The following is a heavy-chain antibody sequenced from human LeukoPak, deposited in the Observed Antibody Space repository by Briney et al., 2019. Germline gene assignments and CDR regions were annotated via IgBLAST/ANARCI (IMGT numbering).Heavy chain of an antibody. CDR2: IYASGTT. V-gene: IGHV4-61*02. CDR3: KMGYSSGWEPYYLDS. D-gene: IGHD6-19*01. Sequence: SQTLSLTCTVSGDSISTGSYYWSCIRQPAGKGLEWIGRIYASGTTNYYPSLKSRVTISIDTSNNQFYLKLNSVTAADTAVYYCKMGYSSGWEPYYLDSWGQGILVTVSS. J-gene: IGHJ4*02. CDR1: GDSISTGSYY.